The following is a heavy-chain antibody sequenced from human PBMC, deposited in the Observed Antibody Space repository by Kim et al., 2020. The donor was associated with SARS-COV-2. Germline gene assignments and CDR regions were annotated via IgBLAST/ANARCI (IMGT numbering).Heavy chain of an antibody. CDR3: ARAIGRLTHGYGSGNSRGWHYFDY. CDR2: INHSGST. Sequence: SETLSLTCAVYGGSFSGYYWSWIRQPPGKGLEWIGEINHSGSTNYNPSLKSRVTISVDTSKNQFSLKLSSVTAADTAVYYCARAIGRLTHGYGSGNSRGWHYFDYWGQGTLVTVSS. D-gene: IGHD3-10*01. CDR1: GGSFSGYY. J-gene: IGHJ4*02. V-gene: IGHV4-34*01.